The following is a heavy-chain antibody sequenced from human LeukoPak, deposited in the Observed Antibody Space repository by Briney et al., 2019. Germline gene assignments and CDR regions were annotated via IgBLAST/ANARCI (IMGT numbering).Heavy chain of an antibody. CDR2: INPHSGGA. Sequence: ASVKVSCRASGYTFTAYYINWVRQAPGQGLEWMGWINPHSGGAVYAQGFQGRVTMTRDTSISTAYMELSTLRSDDTAVYYCARFEDYGGKRDVFAICGQGTMVTVSS. CDR3: ARFEDYGGKRDVFAI. V-gene: IGHV1-2*02. J-gene: IGHJ3*02. CDR1: GYTFTAYY. D-gene: IGHD4-23*01.